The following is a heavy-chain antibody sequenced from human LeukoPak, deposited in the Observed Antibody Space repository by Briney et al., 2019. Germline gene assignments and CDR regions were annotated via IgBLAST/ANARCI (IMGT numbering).Heavy chain of an antibody. CDR3: TTQGWYSSSGFDY. Sequence: GGSLRLSCAASGFTFNNAWMNWVRQAPGKGLEWVGRIKSKTDGGTTDYAAPVKGRFTISRDDSKNTLYLQMNSLKTEDTAVYYCTTQGWYSSSGFDYWGQGTLVTVSS. V-gene: IGHV3-15*01. D-gene: IGHD6-13*01. J-gene: IGHJ4*02. CDR1: GFTFNNAW. CDR2: IKSKTDGGTT.